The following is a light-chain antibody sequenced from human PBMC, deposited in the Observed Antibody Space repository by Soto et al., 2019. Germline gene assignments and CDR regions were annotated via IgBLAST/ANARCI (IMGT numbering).Light chain of an antibody. V-gene: IGLV1-47*01. CDR3: AAWDDSLHMI. CDR1: SSNIGSNF. Sequence: QSVLTQPPSASGTPGQRVTVSCSGSSSNIGSNFVFWYQQLPGTAPKLLIYRNNQRPSGVPDRFSGSKSGTSASLAIRGLLSEDEADYYCAAWDDSLHMIFGGGTKLTVL. CDR2: RNN. J-gene: IGLJ2*01.